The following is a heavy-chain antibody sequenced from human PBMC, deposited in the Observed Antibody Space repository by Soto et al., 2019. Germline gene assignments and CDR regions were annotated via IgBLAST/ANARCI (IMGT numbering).Heavy chain of an antibody. J-gene: IGHJ4*02. CDR2: IWYDGSNK. CDR3: ARAYGDYVSGY. CDR1: GFTFSSYG. Sequence: GGSLRLSCAASGFTFSSYGMHWVRQAPGKGLEWVAVIWYDGSNKYYADSVKGRFTISRDNSKNTLYLQMNSLRAEDTAVYYCARAYGDYVSGYWGQGTLVTVSS. V-gene: IGHV3-33*01. D-gene: IGHD4-17*01.